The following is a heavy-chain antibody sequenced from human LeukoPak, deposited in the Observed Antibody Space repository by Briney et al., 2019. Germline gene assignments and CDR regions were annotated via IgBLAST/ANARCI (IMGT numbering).Heavy chain of an antibody. Sequence: GGSLRLSCEDSGFTFNSFWMSWVRQAPGKGLEWVANIRQDGSEKYYVDSVKGRFTISRDNAKNSLYLQMNSLRAEDTAVYYCARDQMAATGRGWFDPWGQGTLVIVSS. CDR3: ARDQMAATGRGWFDP. D-gene: IGHD1-14*01. V-gene: IGHV3-7*01. CDR1: GFTFNSFW. CDR2: IRQDGSEK. J-gene: IGHJ5*02.